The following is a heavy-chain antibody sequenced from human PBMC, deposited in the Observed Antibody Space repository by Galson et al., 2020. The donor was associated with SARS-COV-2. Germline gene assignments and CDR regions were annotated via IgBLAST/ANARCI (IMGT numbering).Heavy chain of an antibody. V-gene: IGHV1-2*02. CDR3: ARPQMSYYDSSGYYFDAFDI. Sequence: ASVKVSCKASGYTFSAYYIHWVRQAPGQGPEWVGWVNPKTGDTNYAQKFQGRVTMTRDTSIRTAYMELSSLRSDDTAVYYCARPQMSYYDSSGYYFDAFDIWGQGTLVTVSS. CDR1: GYTFSAYY. CDR2: VNPKTGDT. D-gene: IGHD3-22*01. J-gene: IGHJ3*02.